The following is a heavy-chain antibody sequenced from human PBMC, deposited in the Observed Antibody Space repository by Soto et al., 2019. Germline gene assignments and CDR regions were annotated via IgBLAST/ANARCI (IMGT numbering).Heavy chain of an antibody. CDR1: GFTFSSYA. Sequence: EVQLLESGGGLVQPGGSLRLSCAASGFTFSSYAMSWVRQAPGKGLEWVSAISGSGGSTYYADSVKGRFTISRDNSKNTLYLQMNSLRAEDTAVYYCAKGGYSGSWYVKGWFDPWGQGTLVTVSS. CDR2: ISGSGGST. CDR3: AKGGYSGSWYVKGWFDP. V-gene: IGHV3-23*01. D-gene: IGHD6-13*01. J-gene: IGHJ5*02.